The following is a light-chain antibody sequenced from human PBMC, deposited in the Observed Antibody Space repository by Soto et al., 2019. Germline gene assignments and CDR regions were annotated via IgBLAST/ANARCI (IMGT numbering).Light chain of an antibody. Sequence: QSVLTQPASVSGSPGQSITISCTGSSSDVGSHNLVSWYQQYPGKAPKLMIFEANKRPSGVSDLFSGSKSGNTASLTVSGLQDDDEADYYCCSYVGTSTIFGGGTKLTVL. V-gene: IGLV2-23*01. J-gene: IGLJ2*01. CDR2: EAN. CDR3: CSYVGTSTI. CDR1: SSDVGSHNL.